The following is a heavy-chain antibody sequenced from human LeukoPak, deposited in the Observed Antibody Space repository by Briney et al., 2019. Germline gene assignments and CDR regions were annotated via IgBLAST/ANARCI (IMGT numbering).Heavy chain of an antibody. CDR1: GFTFSSYA. CDR3: AKDLGYSYGYALIYFDY. V-gene: IGHV3-23*01. J-gene: IGHJ4*02. D-gene: IGHD5-18*01. Sequence: GGSLRLSCAASGFTFSSYAMSWVRQAPGKGLEWVSAISGSGGSTYYADSVKGRFTISRDNSKNTLYLQINSLRAEDTAVYYCAKDLGYSYGYALIYFDYWGQGTLVTVSS. CDR2: ISGSGGST.